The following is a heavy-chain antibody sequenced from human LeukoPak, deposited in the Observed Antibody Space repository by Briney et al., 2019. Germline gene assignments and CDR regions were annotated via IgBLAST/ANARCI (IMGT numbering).Heavy chain of an antibody. D-gene: IGHD3-10*01. CDR3: ARDLYGSGSYSRYFDL. V-gene: IGHV4-39*07. CDR1: GGSISSSSYY. J-gene: IGHJ2*01. Sequence: SETLSLTCTVSGGSISSSSYYWGWIRQPPGKGLEWIGSIYYSGSTYYNPSLKSRVTISVDTSKNQFSLKLSSVTAADTAVYYCARDLYGSGSYSRYFDLWGRGTLVTVSS. CDR2: IYYSGST.